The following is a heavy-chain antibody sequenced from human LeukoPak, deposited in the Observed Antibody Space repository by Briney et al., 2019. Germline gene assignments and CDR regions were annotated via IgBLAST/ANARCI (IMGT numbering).Heavy chain of an antibody. J-gene: IGHJ5*02. D-gene: IGHD6-6*01. V-gene: IGHV4-59*01. CDR2: IYYSGST. CDR1: GGSISSYY. Sequence: PSETLSLTCTVSGGSISSYYWSWIRQPPGKGLEWIGYIYYSGSTNYNPSLKSRVTISVDTSKNQFSLKLSSVTAADTAVYYCASSIAARGRYWFDPWGQGTLVTVSS. CDR3: ASSIAARGRYWFDP.